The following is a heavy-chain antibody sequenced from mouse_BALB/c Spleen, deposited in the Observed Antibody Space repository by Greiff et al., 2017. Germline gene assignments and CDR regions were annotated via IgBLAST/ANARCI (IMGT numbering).Heavy chain of an antibody. Sequence: VQLKQSGAELVRPGALVKLSCKASGFNIKDYYMHWVKQRPEQGLEWIGWIDPENGNTIYDPKFQGKASITADTSSNTAYLQLSSLTSEDTAVYYCARSSPAWFAYWGQGTLVTVSA. CDR3: ARSSPAWFAY. D-gene: IGHD1-1*01. J-gene: IGHJ3*01. CDR2: IDPENGNT. V-gene: IGHV14-1*02. CDR1: GFNIKDYY.